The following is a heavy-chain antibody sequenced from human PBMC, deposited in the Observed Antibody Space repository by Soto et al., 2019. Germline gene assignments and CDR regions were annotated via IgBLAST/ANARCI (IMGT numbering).Heavy chain of an antibody. J-gene: IGHJ4*02. CDR1: GFTFSSYG. Sequence: GGSLRLSCAASGFTFSSYGMHWVRQAPGKGLEWVAVISYDGSNKYYADSVKGRFTISRDNSKNTLYLQMNSLRAEDTAVYYCAKDVSLRFLEWFFDYWGQGTLVTVSS. CDR3: AKDVSLRFLEWFFDY. CDR2: ISYDGSNK. V-gene: IGHV3-30*18. D-gene: IGHD3-3*01.